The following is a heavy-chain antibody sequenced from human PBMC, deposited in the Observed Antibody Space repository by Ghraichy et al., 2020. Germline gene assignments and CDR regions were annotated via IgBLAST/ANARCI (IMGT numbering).Heavy chain of an antibody. CDR3: ARDQVSSGERGIYYYYYGMDV. CDR2: ISSSSYI. V-gene: IGHV3-21*01. Sequence: GGSLRLSCAASGFTFSSYSMNWVRQAPGKGLEWVSSISSSSYIYYADSVKGRFTISRDNAKNSLYLQMNSLRAEDTAVYYCARDQVSSGERGIYYYYYGMDVWGQGTTVTVSS. J-gene: IGHJ6*02. D-gene: IGHD6-19*01. CDR1: GFTFSSYS.